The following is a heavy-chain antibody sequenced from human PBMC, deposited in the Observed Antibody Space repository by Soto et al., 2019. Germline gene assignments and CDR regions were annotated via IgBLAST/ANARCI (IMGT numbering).Heavy chain of an antibody. V-gene: IGHV1-18*04. J-gene: IGHJ4*02. Sequence: QVQLVQSGAEVKKPGASVRVSCKASGYTFTSYGVSWVRQAPGQGLEWMGWISAYNGNTKYAQKLQGRHTMTTDTTTSKAYMELRSLRSHDTAMYYCARHPALHVDTAQQFDYWGQGTLVIVSS. CDR1: GYTFTSYG. D-gene: IGHD5-18*01. CDR2: ISAYNGNT. CDR3: ARHPALHVDTAQQFDY.